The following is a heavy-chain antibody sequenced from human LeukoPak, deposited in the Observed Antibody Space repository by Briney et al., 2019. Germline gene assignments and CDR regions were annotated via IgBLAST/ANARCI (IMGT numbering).Heavy chain of an antibody. Sequence: GGSLRLSCTASGFIFSIYGMHWVRQAPGKGLEWVAFIRYDGNNKYYADSVKGRFTSSRDNSKDTLYLQMNSLRAEDTAVYYCAREITMIVVVADDAFDIWGQGTMVTVSS. D-gene: IGHD3-22*01. CDR2: IRYDGNNK. J-gene: IGHJ3*02. V-gene: IGHV3-30*02. CDR3: AREITMIVVVADDAFDI. CDR1: GFIFSIYG.